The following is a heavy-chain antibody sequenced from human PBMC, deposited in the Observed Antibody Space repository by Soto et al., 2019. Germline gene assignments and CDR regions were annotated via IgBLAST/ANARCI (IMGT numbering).Heavy chain of an antibody. CDR1: GYTFTGYY. J-gene: IGHJ4*02. V-gene: IGHV1-2*02. Sequence: ASVKVSGKASGYTFTGYYMHWVRQAPGQGLEWMGWINPNSGGTNYAQKFQGRVTMTRDTSISTAYMELSRLRSDDTAVYYCARVPPDKNVMRAFDYWGQGTLVTVSS. CDR3: ARVPPDKNVMRAFDY. D-gene: IGHD2-8*01. CDR2: INPNSGGT.